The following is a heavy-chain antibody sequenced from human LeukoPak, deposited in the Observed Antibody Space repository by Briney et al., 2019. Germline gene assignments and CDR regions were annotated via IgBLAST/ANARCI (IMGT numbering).Heavy chain of an antibody. V-gene: IGHV3-21*04. J-gene: IGHJ4*02. Sequence: GGSLRLSRAASGFTFSSYSMNWVRQAPGKGLEWVSSISSSSSYIYYADSVKGRFTISRDNSKNTLYLQMNSLRAEDTAVYYCARDSSYYDSSGYFDYWGQGTLVTVSS. CDR3: ARDSSYYDSSGYFDY. D-gene: IGHD3-22*01. CDR2: ISSSSSYI. CDR1: GFTFSSYS.